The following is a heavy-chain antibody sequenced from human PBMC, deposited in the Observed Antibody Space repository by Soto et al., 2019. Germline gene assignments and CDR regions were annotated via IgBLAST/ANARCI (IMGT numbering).Heavy chain of an antibody. D-gene: IGHD3-3*01. V-gene: IGHV6-1*01. Sequence: SQTLSLTCAISGDSVSSNSAAWNWIRQSPSRGLEWLGRTYYRSKWYNDYAVSVKSRTTINPDTSKNQFSLQLNSVTPEDTAVYYCARAEGITIFGFGSEGMDVWGQGTTVTVSS. J-gene: IGHJ6*02. CDR2: TYYRSKWYN. CDR3: ARAEGITIFGFGSEGMDV. CDR1: GDSVSSNSAA.